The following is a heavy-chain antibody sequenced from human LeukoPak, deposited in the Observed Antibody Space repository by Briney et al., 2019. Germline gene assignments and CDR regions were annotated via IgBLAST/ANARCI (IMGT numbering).Heavy chain of an antibody. J-gene: IGHJ4*02. CDR2: MSSGGTYV. Sequence: GGSLRLSCAASGFTFGSYSMTWVRQAPGKGLEWVSSMSSGGTYVYYADSVRGRFTISRDNAKNSLYLQMNSLRAQDTAVYYCARDRPTGASRLFVVQWGQGTLVSVSS. V-gene: IGHV3-21*01. D-gene: IGHD3-3*01. CDR1: GFTFGSYS. CDR3: ARDRPTGASRLFVVQ.